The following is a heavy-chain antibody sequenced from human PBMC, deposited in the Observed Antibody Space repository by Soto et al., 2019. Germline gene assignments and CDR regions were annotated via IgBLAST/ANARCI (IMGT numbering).Heavy chain of an antibody. CDR1: GYTFTSYG. CDR2: ISAYNGNT. Sequence: ASVKVSCKASGYTFTSYGISWVRQAPGQGLEWMGWISAYNGNTNYAQKLQGRVTMTTDTSTSTAYMELRSLRSDDTAVYYCARELTHYFFWSGPYNYMDVWGKGITVTVSS. CDR3: ARELTHYFFWSGPYNYMDV. J-gene: IGHJ6*03. D-gene: IGHD3-3*01. V-gene: IGHV1-18*01.